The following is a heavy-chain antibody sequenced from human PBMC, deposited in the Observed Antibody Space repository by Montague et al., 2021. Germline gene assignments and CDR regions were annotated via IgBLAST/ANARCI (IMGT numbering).Heavy chain of an antibody. D-gene: IGHD2-15*01. V-gene: IGHV4-31*03. CDR3: ARSGGYCSGGRCDTFDY. CDR1: GGSISSGGFY. J-gene: IGHJ4*02. Sequence: TLSLTCSVSGGSISSGGFYRSWIRQHPGKGPEWIGSIYDSGSTNYNPSLKSRLTLSRDTSKNQVSLGLTSVTAAETAVYHCARSGGYCSGGRCDTFDYWGQGTLVTVSS. CDR2: IYDSGST.